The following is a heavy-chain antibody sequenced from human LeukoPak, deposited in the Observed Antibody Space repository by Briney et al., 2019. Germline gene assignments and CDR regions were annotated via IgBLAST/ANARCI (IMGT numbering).Heavy chain of an antibody. V-gene: IGHV1-18*01. CDR1: GYTFTSYG. CDR2: ISAYNGNT. Sequence: ASVKVSCKASGYTFTSYGISWVRQAPGQGLEWMGWISAYNGNTNYAQKFQGRVTITADESTSTAYMELSSLRSEDTAVYYCARVYPSDAFDIWGQGTMVTVSS. J-gene: IGHJ3*02. CDR3: ARVYPSDAFDI.